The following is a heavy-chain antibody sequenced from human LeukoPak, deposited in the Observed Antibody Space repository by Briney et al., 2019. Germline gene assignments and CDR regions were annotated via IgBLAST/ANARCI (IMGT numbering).Heavy chain of an antibody. J-gene: IGHJ5*02. CDR1: GFTFSGYA. CDR2: IEASGGAT. CDR3: AKGSGSGWYGWFAP. D-gene: IGHD6-19*01. Sequence: PGGSLRLFCAASGFTFSGYAMYWVRQAPGKGLEWVSSIEASGGATYYADSVKGRFTISRDNSKNTFYLQMNSLRAEDTALYYCAKGSGSGWYGWFAPWDQGTLVTVSS. V-gene: IGHV3-23*01.